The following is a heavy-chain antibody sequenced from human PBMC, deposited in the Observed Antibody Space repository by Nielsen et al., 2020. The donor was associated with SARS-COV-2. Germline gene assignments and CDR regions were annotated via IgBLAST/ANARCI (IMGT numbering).Heavy chain of an antibody. Sequence: GGSLRLSCAASGFTFSSYGMHWVRQAPGKGLEWVAVIWYDGSNKYYADSVKGRFTISRDNSKNTLYLQMNSLRAEDTAVYYCARDSSVVIWSGYPVDWGQGTLVTVSS. V-gene: IGHV3-33*01. J-gene: IGHJ4*02. CDR2: IWYDGSNK. D-gene: IGHD3-3*01. CDR1: GFTFSSYG. CDR3: ARDSSVVIWSGYPVD.